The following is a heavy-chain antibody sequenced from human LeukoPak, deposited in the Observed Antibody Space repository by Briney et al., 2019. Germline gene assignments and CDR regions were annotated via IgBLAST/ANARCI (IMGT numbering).Heavy chain of an antibody. CDR2: INAGNGNT. CDR1: GYTFTSYA. CDR3: ARDGSSNYLTNWFDP. Sequence: ASVKVSCKASGYTFTSYAMHWVRQAPGQRLEWMGWINAGNGNTKYSQKFQGRVTITRDTSASTAYMELSSLRSEDTAVYYCARDGSSNYLTNWFDPWGQGTLVTVSS. D-gene: IGHD4-11*01. V-gene: IGHV1-3*01. J-gene: IGHJ5*02.